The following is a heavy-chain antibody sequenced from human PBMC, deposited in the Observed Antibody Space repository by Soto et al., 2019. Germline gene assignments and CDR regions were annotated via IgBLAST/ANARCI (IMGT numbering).Heavy chain of an antibody. CDR1: GGSISSGGYY. J-gene: IGHJ6*02. CDR3: ARGSSIAGLYYGTDF. CDR2: NYYSGIT. D-gene: IGHD6-6*01. Sequence: SETLSLTCAVYGGSISSGGYYWTWIRQHPGKGLEWIGYNYYSGITYYNPSLKSRVTISLDTSKNQFSLKLSSVTAADTAVYYCARGSSIAGLYYGTDFCGQGITVTVSS. V-gene: IGHV4-31*11.